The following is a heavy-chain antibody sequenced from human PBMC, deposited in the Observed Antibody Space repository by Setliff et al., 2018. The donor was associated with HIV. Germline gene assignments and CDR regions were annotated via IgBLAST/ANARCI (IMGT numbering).Heavy chain of an antibody. Sequence: SVKVSCKASGFTFTSSAVQWVRQARGQRLEWIGWIVVGSGNTNYAQKFQGRVTITRDTSASTAYMELSSLRSEDTAVYYCARDIDRGAASIYGMDVWGQGTTVTV. CDR2: IVVGSGNT. V-gene: IGHV1-58*01. CDR1: GFTFTSSA. J-gene: IGHJ6*02. CDR3: ARDIDRGAASIYGMDV. D-gene: IGHD2-15*01.